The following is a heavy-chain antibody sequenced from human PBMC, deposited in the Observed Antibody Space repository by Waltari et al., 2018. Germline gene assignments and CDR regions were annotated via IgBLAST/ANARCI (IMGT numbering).Heavy chain of an antibody. Sequence: QVQLQESGPGLVKPSQTLSLTCTVSGGSISSGSYYWSWIRQPAGKGLEWIGRIYTSGSTNYNPSLKSRVTISVDTSKNQVSLKLSSVTAADTAVYYCAREYHGDYDVWGQGTLVTVSS. D-gene: IGHD4-17*01. J-gene: IGHJ4*02. CDR1: GGSISSGSYY. CDR2: IYTSGST. V-gene: IGHV4-61*02. CDR3: AREYHGDYDV.